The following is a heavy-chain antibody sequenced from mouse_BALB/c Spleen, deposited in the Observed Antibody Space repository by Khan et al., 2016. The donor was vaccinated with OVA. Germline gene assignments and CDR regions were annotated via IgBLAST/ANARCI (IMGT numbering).Heavy chain of an antibody. CDR3: ATSYFYGYYFDY. CDR2: ISGDSNTI. CDR1: GFTFNSYG. V-gene: IGHV5-17*02. J-gene: IGHJ2*01. Sequence: EVQLVESGGGLVQPGGSRKLSCAASGFTFNSYGMHWIRQAPEKGLEWAAYISGDSNTIHYADTVKGRFTISRDNPKNTLFLQMTSLMSEDTAMYYCATSYFYGYYFDYWGPGTTLTVS. D-gene: IGHD1-1*01.